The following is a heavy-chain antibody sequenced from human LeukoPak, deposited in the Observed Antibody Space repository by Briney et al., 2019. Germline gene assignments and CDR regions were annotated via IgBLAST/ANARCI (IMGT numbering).Heavy chain of an antibody. CDR1: GFTVSSNL. CDR3: ARAVFGYSSSWYFDE. D-gene: IGHD6-13*01. V-gene: IGHV3-53*01. CDR2: IYPDGNT. J-gene: IGHJ4*02. Sequence: GGSLRLSCVASGFTVSSNLMNWVRQAPGKGLDWVSLIYPDGNTYYADSVKGRFSISRDNSKNTLFLQMDSLRAEDTALYYCARAVFGYSSSWYFDEWGQGTLVTVSA.